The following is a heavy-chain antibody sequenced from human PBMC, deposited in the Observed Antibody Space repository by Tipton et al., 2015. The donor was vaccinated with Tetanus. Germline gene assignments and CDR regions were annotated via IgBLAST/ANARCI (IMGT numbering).Heavy chain of an antibody. J-gene: IGHJ5*02. CDR1: GFIFSSYG. CDR3: AKLTNH. D-gene: IGHD2-2*01. V-gene: IGHV3-33*06. Sequence: SLRLSCAASGFIFSSYGIHWVRQAPGKGLEWVAVSWYDGTDKYYADSVKGRFTISRDNSQSTLYLQMNSLRAEDTAAYYCAKLTNHWGQGTPVTVSS. CDR2: SWYDGTDK.